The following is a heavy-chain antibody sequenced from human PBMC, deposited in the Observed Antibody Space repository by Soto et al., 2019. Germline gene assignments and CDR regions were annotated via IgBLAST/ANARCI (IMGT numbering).Heavy chain of an antibody. D-gene: IGHD4-4*01. Sequence: GGSLRLSCTTSGFSFSDYAMSWVRQAPGKGLEWVGFIRSKAYAGTTEYAASVKGRFTMSRDDSKSIAYLQMDGLKIEDTGVYYCTSNYNNYEYYGMDVWRQGTTVTVSS. CDR3: TSNYNNYEYYGMDV. V-gene: IGHV3-49*04. CDR2: IRSKAYAGTT. CDR1: GFSFSDYA. J-gene: IGHJ6*02.